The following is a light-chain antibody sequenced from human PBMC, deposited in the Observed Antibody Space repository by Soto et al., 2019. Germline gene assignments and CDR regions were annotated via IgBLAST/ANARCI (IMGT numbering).Light chain of an antibody. CDR1: SSNIGSYT. Sequence: QSVLTQPPSASGTPGQRVTISCSGSSSNIGSYTVNWYQQLPGTAPKLLIYSDNQRPSGVPARFSGSKSGTSASLAISGLQSEDEADYYCAAWDDSLNGLFGGGTQLTVL. CDR3: AAWDDSLNGL. CDR2: SDN. J-gene: IGLJ2*01. V-gene: IGLV1-44*01.